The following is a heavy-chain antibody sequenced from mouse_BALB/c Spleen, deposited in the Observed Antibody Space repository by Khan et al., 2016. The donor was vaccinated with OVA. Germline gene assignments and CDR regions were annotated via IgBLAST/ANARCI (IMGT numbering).Heavy chain of an antibody. Sequence: QVQLQQSGAELVKPGASVKLSCKASGYTFTSFYMYWVKQRPGQGLEWIGEINPNNGGTNVNEKFKSKATLTVDKSSSTAYMELISLTSEDSAVYYCTRGGYGSPFAYWGQGTLVTVSA. V-gene: IGHV1S81*02. J-gene: IGHJ3*01. D-gene: IGHD1-1*01. CDR2: INPNNGGT. CDR3: TRGGYGSPFAY. CDR1: GYTFTSFY.